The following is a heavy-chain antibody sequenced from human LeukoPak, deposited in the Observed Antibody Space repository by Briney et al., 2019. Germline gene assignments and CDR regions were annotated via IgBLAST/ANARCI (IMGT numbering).Heavy chain of an antibody. Sequence: PSETLSLTCTVSGGSISSYYWGWIRQPPGKGLEWIGSIYYSGSTYYNPSLKSRVTISVDTSKNQFSLKLSSVTAADTAVYYCARHYYGPGPMDVWGKGTTVTISS. D-gene: IGHD3-10*01. J-gene: IGHJ6*03. V-gene: IGHV4-39*01. CDR3: ARHYYGPGPMDV. CDR1: GGSISSYY. CDR2: IYYSGST.